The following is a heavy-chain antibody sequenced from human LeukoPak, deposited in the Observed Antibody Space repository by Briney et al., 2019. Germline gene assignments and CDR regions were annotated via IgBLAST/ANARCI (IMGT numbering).Heavy chain of an antibody. CDR3: AREAVPYYDILTGYQGSSAFDI. CDR2: IYTSGST. J-gene: IGHJ3*02. CDR1: GGSISSYY. D-gene: IGHD3-9*01. Sequence: SETLSLTCTVSGGSISSYYWSWIRQPAGKGLEWIGRIYTSGSTNYNPSLKSRVTISVDTSKNQFSLKLSSVTAADTAVYYCAREAVPYYDILTGYQGSSAFDIWGQGTMVTVSS. V-gene: IGHV4-4*07.